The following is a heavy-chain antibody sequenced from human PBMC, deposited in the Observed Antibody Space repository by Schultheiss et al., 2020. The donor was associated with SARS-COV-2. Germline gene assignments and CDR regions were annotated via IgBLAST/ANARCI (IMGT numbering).Heavy chain of an antibody. J-gene: IGHJ4*02. Sequence: GESLKISCAASGFTFSSYGMHWVRQAPGKGLEWVSSISSSSSYIYYADSVKGRFTISRDNAKNSTYLQMDSLRAEDTAVYYCAKDSTPPGYSSGLGSDYWGQGTLVTVSS. CDR2: ISSSSSYI. CDR3: AKDSTPPGYSSGLGSDY. CDR1: GFTFSSYG. D-gene: IGHD6-19*01. V-gene: IGHV3-21*04.